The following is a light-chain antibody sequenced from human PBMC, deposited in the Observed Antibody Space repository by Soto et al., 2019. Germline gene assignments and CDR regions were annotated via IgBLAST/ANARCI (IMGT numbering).Light chain of an antibody. CDR1: SSDVGGYNY. CDR3: QSYDSSNQVV. J-gene: IGLJ2*01. V-gene: IGLV2-14*01. Sequence: QSALTQPASVSGSPGQSITISCTGTSSDVGGYNYVSWYQQHPGKAPKLMIYDVSNRPSGVSNRFSGSKSGNTASLTISGLKTEDEADYYCQSYDSSNQVVFGGGTKLTVL. CDR2: DVS.